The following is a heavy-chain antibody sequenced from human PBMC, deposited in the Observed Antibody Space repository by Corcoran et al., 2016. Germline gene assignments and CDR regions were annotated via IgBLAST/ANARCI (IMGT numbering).Heavy chain of an antibody. Sequence: QVQLVQSGAEVKKPGSSVKVSCKASGGTFSSYAIRWVRQAPGQGLEWMGGIIPIFGTANYAQKFQGRVTITADKSTSTAYMELSSLRSEDTVVYYCADYYYDSSGAYYYGMDVWRQGTTVTVSS. CDR3: ADYYYDSSGAYYYGMDV. J-gene: IGHJ6*02. D-gene: IGHD3-22*01. CDR1: GGTFSSYA. CDR2: IIPIFGTA. V-gene: IGHV1-69*06.